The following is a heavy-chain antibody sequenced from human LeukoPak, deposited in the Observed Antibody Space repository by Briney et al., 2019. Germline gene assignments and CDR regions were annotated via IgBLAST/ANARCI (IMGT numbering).Heavy chain of an antibody. V-gene: IGHV3-30*18. CDR2: ISYDGSNK. Sequence: GRSLRLSCAASGFTFSSYGMHWVRQAPGKGLEWVAVISYDGSNKYYADSVKGRFTISRDNSKNTLYLQMNSLRAEDTAVYYCAKDNSMVRGEYNWFDPWGQGTLVTVSS. J-gene: IGHJ5*02. CDR3: AKDNSMVRGEYNWFDP. CDR1: GFTFSSYG. D-gene: IGHD3-10*01.